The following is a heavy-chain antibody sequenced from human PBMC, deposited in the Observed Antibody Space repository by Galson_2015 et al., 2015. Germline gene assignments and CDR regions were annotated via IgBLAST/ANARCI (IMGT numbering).Heavy chain of an antibody. CDR3: ARDLRGSYYYYYMDV. Sequence: YADSVKGRFTISRDNAQNSLYLQMNSLRAEDTAVYYCARDLRGSYYYYYMDVWGKGTTVTVSS. D-gene: IGHD3-10*01. V-gene: IGHV3-11*05. J-gene: IGHJ6*03.